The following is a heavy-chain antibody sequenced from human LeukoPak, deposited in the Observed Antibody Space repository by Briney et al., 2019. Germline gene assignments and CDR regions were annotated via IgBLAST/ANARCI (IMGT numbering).Heavy chain of an antibody. J-gene: IGHJ4*02. D-gene: IGHD6-6*01. CDR2: INHSGST. CDR1: GGSFSGYY. CDR3: ARRPWSSIAAPRSRRTGYYFDY. V-gene: IGHV4-34*01. Sequence: PSETLSLTCAVYGGSFSGYYWSWVRQPPGKGLEWIGEINHSGSTSYNPSLKSRVTISVDTSKNQFSLKLSSVTAADTAVYYCARRPWSSIAAPRSRRTGYYFDYWGQGTLVTVSS.